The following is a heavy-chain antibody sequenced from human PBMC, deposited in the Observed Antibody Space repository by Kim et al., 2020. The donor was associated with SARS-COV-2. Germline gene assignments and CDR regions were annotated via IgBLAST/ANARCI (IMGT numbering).Heavy chain of an antibody. CDR3: GSWSQS. J-gene: IGHJ5*02. V-gene: IGHV3-53*01. CDR2: IIKGASA. D-gene: IGHD3-10*01. Sequence: IIKGASAYYADTVEDRFTISRDNSKNMLYLQMNSLRAEDTAIYYCGSWSQSWGQGTLVTVSS.